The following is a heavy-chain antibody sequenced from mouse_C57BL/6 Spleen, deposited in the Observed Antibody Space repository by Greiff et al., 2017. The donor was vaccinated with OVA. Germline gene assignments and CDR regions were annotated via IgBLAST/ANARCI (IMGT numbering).Heavy chain of an antibody. J-gene: IGHJ3*01. CDR3: ARGANFPWFAY. V-gene: IGHV3-1*01. CDR1: GYSITSGYD. CDR2: ISYSGST. D-gene: IGHD3-1*01. Sequence: EVKLVESGPGMVKPSQSLSLTCTVTGYSITSGYDWHWIRHFPGNKLEWMGYISYSGSTNYNPSLKSRISITHDTSKNHFFLKLNSVTTEDTATYYCARGANFPWFAYWGQGTLVTVSA.